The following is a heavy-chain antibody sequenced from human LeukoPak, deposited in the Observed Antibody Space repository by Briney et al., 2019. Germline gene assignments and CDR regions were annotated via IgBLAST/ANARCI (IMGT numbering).Heavy chain of an antibody. CDR3: ARSGDYHAFDI. J-gene: IGHJ3*02. D-gene: IGHD4-17*01. V-gene: IGHV4-61*02. Sequence: SETLSLTCTVSGDSISSGDYYWSWIRQPAGKGLEWIGRISSSGSTNYNPSLKSRVTISVDTSKNQFSLKLSSVTAADTAVYYCARSGDYHAFDIWGQGTMVTVSS. CDR1: GDSISSGDYY. CDR2: ISSSGST.